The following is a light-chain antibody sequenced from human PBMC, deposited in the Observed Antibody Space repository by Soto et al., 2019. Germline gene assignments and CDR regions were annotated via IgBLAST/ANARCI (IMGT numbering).Light chain of an antibody. Sequence: QAPTANSLSPVEGDKLSYSPSQSVSSNLAWYQQRPGQAPRLLIYGASTRATGIPARFSGSGSGTEFTLTISSLQSEDFAVYYCQQYNNWPPITFGQGTRLEIK. CDR2: GAS. J-gene: IGKJ5*01. CDR3: QQYNNWPPIT. CDR1: QSVSSN. V-gene: IGKV3-15*01.